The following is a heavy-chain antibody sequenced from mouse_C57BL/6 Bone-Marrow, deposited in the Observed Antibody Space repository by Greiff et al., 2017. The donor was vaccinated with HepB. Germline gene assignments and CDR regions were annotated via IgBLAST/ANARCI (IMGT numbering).Heavy chain of an antibody. CDR2: INPYNGGT. J-gene: IGHJ3*01. D-gene: IGHD2-1*01. Sequence: EVQLQQSGPVLVKPGASVKMSCKASGYTFTDYYMNWVKQSHGKSLEWIGVINPYNGGTSYNQKFKGKATLTVDKSSSTAYMELNSLTSEDSAVYYCARLYGNSFAYWGQGTLVTVAA. V-gene: IGHV1-19*01. CDR3: ARLYGNSFAY. CDR1: GYTFTDYY.